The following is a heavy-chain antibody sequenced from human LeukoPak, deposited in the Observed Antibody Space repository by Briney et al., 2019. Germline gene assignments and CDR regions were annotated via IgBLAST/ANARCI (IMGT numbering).Heavy chain of an antibody. CDR3: AREGDFSYYDSSGYYY. CDR2: ISAYNGNT. V-gene: IGHV1-18*01. D-gene: IGHD3-22*01. J-gene: IGHJ4*02. Sequence: ASVKVPCKASGYTFTSYGISWVRQAPGQGLEWMGWISAYNGNTNYAQKLQDRVTMTTDTSTSTAYMELRSLRSDDTAVYYCAREGDFSYYDSSGYYYWGQGTLVTVSS. CDR1: GYTFTSYG.